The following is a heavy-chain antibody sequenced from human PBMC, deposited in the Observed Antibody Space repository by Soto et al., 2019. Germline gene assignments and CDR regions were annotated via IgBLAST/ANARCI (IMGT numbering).Heavy chain of an antibody. CDR3: ARDPNHYDSSGYYLLYYFDY. D-gene: IGHD3-22*01. Sequence: PGGSLRLSCTASGFAFSHYAMLWVRQAPGKGLEWVALVSFDGSNKYYTDSVKGRFTISRDNSKNTLYLQMTSLRPEDAAVYYCARDPNHYDSSGYYLLYYFDYQGLGTLVTVSS. J-gene: IGHJ4*02. V-gene: IGHV3-30-3*01. CDR2: VSFDGSNK. CDR1: GFAFSHYA.